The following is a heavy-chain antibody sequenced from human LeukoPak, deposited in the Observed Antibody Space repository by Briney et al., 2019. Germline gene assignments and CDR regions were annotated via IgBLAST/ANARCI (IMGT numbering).Heavy chain of an antibody. CDR1: GFTFTSCW. Sequence: GGSLRLSCAASGFTFTSCWMNWVRQAPGKGLEWVANIKQDGSEKYYVDSVKGRFTISRDNAKNSLYLQMNSLRAEDTAVYYCASGYYYDNSGYYYNSYWGQGTRVTVSS. V-gene: IGHV3-7*01. D-gene: IGHD3-22*01. J-gene: IGHJ4*02. CDR3: ASGYYYDNSGYYYNSY. CDR2: IKQDGSEK.